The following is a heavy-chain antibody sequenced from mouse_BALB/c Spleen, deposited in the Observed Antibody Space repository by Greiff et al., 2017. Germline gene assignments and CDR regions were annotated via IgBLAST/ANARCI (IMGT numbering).Heavy chain of an antibody. D-gene: IGHD1-1*01. Sequence: VQLVESGAELVMPGASVKMSCKASGYTFTDYWMHWVKQRPGQGLEWIGAIDTSDSYTSYNQKFKGKATLTVDESSSTAYMQLSSLTSEDSAVYYCARYGSSFYYFDYWGQGTTLTVSS. J-gene: IGHJ2*01. V-gene: IGHV1-69*01. CDR2: IDTSDSYT. CDR1: GYTFTDYW. CDR3: ARYGSSFYYFDY.